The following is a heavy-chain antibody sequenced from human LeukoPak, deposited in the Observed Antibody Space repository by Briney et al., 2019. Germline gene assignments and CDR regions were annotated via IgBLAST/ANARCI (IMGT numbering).Heavy chain of an antibody. CDR3: AKSGSNRFDY. D-gene: IGHD5-24*01. Sequence: GGSLRLSCAASGFTFSSYGMSWVRQAPGEGLEWVSAISGSGGSTYYADSVKGRFTISRDNSKNTLYLQMNSLRAEDTAVYYCAKSGSNRFDYSGQGTQVTVSS. CDR2: ISGSGGST. CDR1: GFTFSSYG. J-gene: IGHJ4*02. V-gene: IGHV3-23*01.